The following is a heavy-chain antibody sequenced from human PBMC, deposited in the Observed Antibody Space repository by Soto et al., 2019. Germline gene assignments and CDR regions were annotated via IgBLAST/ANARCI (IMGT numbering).Heavy chain of an antibody. CDR1: GFTFDDYA. CDR2: ISWNSGSI. D-gene: IGHD6-19*01. V-gene: IGHV3-9*01. J-gene: IGHJ6*03. Sequence: EVQLVESGGGLVQPGRSLRLSCAASGFTFDDYAMHWVRQAPGKGLEWVSGISWNSGSIGYADSVKGRFTISRDNAKNSLYLQMNSLRAEDTALYYCVKALQAGDYYYYYMDVWGKGTTVTVSS. CDR3: VKALQAGDYYYYYMDV.